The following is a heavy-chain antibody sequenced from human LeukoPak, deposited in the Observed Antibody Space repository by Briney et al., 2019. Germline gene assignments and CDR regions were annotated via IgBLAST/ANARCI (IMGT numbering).Heavy chain of an antibody. V-gene: IGHV1-2*02. D-gene: IGHD3-3*01. CDR2: INHNSGGT. J-gene: IGHJ3*02. CDR3: ARDSIYFFGRHDAFDI. CDR1: GYTIIGYY. Sequence: ASVKVTCKDSGYTIIGYYLHWVRQDIGQGLEWMGWINHNSGGTNYAQTFQSRVTMTRDTSISTAYMELSRLRSDDTAVYYCARDSIYFFGRHDAFDIWGQGTMVTVSS.